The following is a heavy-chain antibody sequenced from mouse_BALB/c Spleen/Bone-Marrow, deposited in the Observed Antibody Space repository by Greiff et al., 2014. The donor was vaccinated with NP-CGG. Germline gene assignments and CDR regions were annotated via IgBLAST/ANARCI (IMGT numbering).Heavy chain of an antibody. D-gene: IGHD2-1*01. Sequence: VQLQESGAELARPGASVKMPCKASGYTFTSYTMHWVKQRPGQGLEWIGYINPSSGYTNYNQKFKDKATLTADKSSSTAYMQLSSLTSEDSAVYYCAAGYYGNSGWFAYWGQGTLVTVSA. CDR3: AAGYYGNSGWFAY. CDR2: INPSSGYT. CDR1: GYTFTSYT. J-gene: IGHJ3*01. V-gene: IGHV1-4*01.